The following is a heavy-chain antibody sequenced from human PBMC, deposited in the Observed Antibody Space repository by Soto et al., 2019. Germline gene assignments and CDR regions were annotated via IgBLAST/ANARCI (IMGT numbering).Heavy chain of an antibody. J-gene: IGHJ3*02. CDR2: MNPNSSDT. D-gene: IGHD1-26*01. V-gene: IGHV1-8*01. Sequence: QVQLVQSGAEVKKPGASVKVSCKTSGYTFTSYDINWVRQATGLGLEWMGWMNPNSSDTAYAQKFQGRVTMTRNTSISTAYMELSSLRSEDTAVYYCARERSSGAFDIWGQGTMVTVSS. CDR3: ARERSSGAFDI. CDR1: GYTFTSYD.